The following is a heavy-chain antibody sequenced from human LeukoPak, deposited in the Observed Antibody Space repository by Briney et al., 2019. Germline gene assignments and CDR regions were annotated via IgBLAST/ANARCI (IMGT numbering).Heavy chain of an antibody. Sequence: PGGSLRLSCAASGFTFSSYWMSWVRQAPGKGLEWVANIKQDGSEKYYVDSVKGRFTISRDNAKNSLYLQTNSLRAEDTAVYYCARDPELLPVSYYGMDVWGQGTTVTVSS. CDR3: ARDPELLPVSYYGMDV. V-gene: IGHV3-7*01. D-gene: IGHD1-26*01. CDR1: GFTFSSYW. J-gene: IGHJ6*02. CDR2: IKQDGSEK.